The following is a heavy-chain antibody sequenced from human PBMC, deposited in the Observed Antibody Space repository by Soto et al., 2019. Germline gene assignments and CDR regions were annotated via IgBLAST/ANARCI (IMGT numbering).Heavy chain of an antibody. D-gene: IGHD3-10*01. CDR1: GFTFSSYA. CDR3: ANAPTNCGSGSYYYY. Sequence: EVQLLESGGGLVQPGGSLRLSCAASGFTFSSYAMSWVRQAPGKGLEWVSAISGSGGSTYYADSVKGRFTISRDNSKNTLYLQMNSLRAEDTAVYYCANAPTNCGSGSYYYYWGQGTLVTVSS. V-gene: IGHV3-23*01. J-gene: IGHJ4*02. CDR2: ISGSGGST.